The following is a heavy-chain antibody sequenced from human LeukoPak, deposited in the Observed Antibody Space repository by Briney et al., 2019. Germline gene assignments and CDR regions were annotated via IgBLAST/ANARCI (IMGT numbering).Heavy chain of an antibody. V-gene: IGHV3-30*02. CDR3: AKDNGRLRPDLIDY. Sequence: GGSLRLSCAASGFTFSSYGMHWVRQAPGKGLECVAVIRYDGSNKYYADSVKGRFTISRDNSKNTLYLQMNSLRAEDTAVYYCAKDNGRLRPDLIDYWGQGTLVTVSS. CDR2: IRYDGSNK. CDR1: GFTFSSYG. D-gene: IGHD4-17*01. J-gene: IGHJ4*02.